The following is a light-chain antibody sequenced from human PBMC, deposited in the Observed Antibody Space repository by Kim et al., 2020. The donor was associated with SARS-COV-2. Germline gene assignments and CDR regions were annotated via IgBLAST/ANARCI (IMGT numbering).Light chain of an antibody. V-gene: IGKV3-11*01. Sequence: EIVLTQSPATLSLSPGERVTLSCRASQSVSSYLALYQQKPGQHPRLLIYDASNRATGIPARFSGSGSGTDFTLTITSLEPEDFAVYYCQQRSNWPLTFGGGTKLDIK. J-gene: IGKJ4*01. CDR2: DAS. CDR1: QSVSSY. CDR3: QQRSNWPLT.